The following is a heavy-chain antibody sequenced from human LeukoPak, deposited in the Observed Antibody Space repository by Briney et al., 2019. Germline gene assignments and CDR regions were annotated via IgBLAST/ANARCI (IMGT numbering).Heavy chain of an antibody. CDR2: IWYDGSNK. CDR3: AVIHDAFDC. CDR1: GFTFSSYG. D-gene: IGHD3-3*01. V-gene: IGHV3-33*01. Sequence: GGSLRLSCAASGFTFSSYGMHWVRQAPGKGLEWVAVIWYDGSNKYYADSVKGRFTISRDNSKNTLYLQMNSLRAEDTAVYYCAVIHDAFDCWGQGTLVTVSS. J-gene: IGHJ4*02.